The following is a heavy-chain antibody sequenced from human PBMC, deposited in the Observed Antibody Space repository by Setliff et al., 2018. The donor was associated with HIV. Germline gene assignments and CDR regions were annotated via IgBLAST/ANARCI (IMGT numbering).Heavy chain of an antibody. CDR3: ARGRFRAVAGTGGRGWFDP. V-gene: IGHV1-2*02. J-gene: IGHJ5*02. CDR1: GYTFTGYY. D-gene: IGHD6-19*01. Sequence: ASVKVSCKASGYTFTGYYMHWVRQAPGQGLEWMGWINPNSGGTNYAQKFQGRVTMTRDTSISTAYMELRRLRSDDTAVYYCARGRFRAVAGTGGRGWFDPWGQGTLVTVSS. CDR2: INPNSGGT.